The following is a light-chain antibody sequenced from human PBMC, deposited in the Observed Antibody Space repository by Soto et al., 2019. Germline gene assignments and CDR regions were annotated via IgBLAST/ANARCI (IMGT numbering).Light chain of an antibody. CDR1: SSDVGGYDY. CDR3: SSYTSSSTYV. CDR2: DVS. J-gene: IGLJ1*01. Sequence: QSVLTQPASVSGSPGQSIAISCTGTSSDVGGYDYVSWYQQHPGKAPKVMIYDVSNRPSGISNRFSGSKSGNTASLTISWLQAEDEADYYCSSYTSSSTYVFGTGTKVTVL. V-gene: IGLV2-14*01.